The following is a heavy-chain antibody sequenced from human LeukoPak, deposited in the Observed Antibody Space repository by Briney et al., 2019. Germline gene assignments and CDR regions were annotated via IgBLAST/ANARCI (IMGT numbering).Heavy chain of an antibody. Sequence: PGGSLRLSCAASGFTFSSYAMSWVRQAPGKGLEWVSAISGSGGSTYYADSVKGRFTISRDNSKNTLYLQMNSLRAEDTAVYYCAKGLRHFGQWLVRLTNYFDYWGQGTLVTVSS. CDR2: ISGSGGST. V-gene: IGHV3-23*01. CDR1: GFTFSSYA. D-gene: IGHD6-19*01. J-gene: IGHJ4*02. CDR3: AKGLRHFGQWLVRLTNYFDY.